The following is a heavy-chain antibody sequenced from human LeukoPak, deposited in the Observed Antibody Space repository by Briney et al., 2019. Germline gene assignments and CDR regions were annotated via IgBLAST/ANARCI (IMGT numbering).Heavy chain of an antibody. CDR3: AKDALRHGDLYYFDY. CDR1: GFTFSSYA. CDR2: VWYDGVKK. Sequence: GGSLRLSCAASGFTFSSYAMHWVRQAPGKGLEWVAVVWYDGVKKYYLDSVEDRFTVSRANSRKTLYLQMDSLRAEDTAVYFCAKDALRHGDLYYFDYWGQGTSVIVSS. V-gene: IGHV3-33*06. J-gene: IGHJ4*02. D-gene: IGHD3-3*01.